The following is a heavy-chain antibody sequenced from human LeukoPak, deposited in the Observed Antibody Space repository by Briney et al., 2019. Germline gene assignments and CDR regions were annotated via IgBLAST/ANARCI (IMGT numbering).Heavy chain of an antibody. CDR3: ASCSGGSCYYYMDV. Sequence: GGSLRLSCAASGFTFSSYEMNWVRQAPGKGLEWVSYISSSGSTIYYADSVKGRFTISRDNAKNSLYLHMNSLRAEDTAVYYCASCSGGSCYYYMDVWGKGTTVTVSS. D-gene: IGHD2-15*01. CDR2: ISSSGSTI. V-gene: IGHV3-48*03. CDR1: GFTFSSYE. J-gene: IGHJ6*03.